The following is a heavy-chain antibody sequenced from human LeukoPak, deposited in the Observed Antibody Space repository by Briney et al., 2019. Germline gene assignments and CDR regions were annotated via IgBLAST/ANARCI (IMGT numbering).Heavy chain of an antibody. CDR2: ISSSGSTI. J-gene: IGHJ4*02. Sequence: GGSLRLSCAASGFTFSSYEMNWVRQAPGKGLEWVSYISSSGSTIYYADSVKGRFTTSRDNAKNSLYLQMNSLRAEDTAVYYCARGALHFRRGVGALPFRWWGQGTLVTVSS. D-gene: IGHD1-26*01. CDR3: ARGALHFRRGVGALPFRW. CDR1: GFTFSSYE. V-gene: IGHV3-48*03.